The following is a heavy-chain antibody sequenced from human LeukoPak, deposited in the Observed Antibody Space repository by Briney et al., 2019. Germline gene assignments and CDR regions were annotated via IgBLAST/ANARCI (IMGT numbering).Heavy chain of an antibody. V-gene: IGHV3-23*01. CDR1: GFTFSSYA. D-gene: IGHD2-2*01. CDR2: ISGSGGST. J-gene: IGHJ4*02. CDR3: ATQSGPRICCSSTSCYDFDY. Sequence: QPGGSLRLSCAASGFTFSSYAMSWVRQAPGKGLEWVSAISGSGGSTYYADSVKGRFTISRDNSKNTLYLQMNSLRAEDTAVYYCATQSGPRICCSSTSCYDFDYWGQGTLVTVSS.